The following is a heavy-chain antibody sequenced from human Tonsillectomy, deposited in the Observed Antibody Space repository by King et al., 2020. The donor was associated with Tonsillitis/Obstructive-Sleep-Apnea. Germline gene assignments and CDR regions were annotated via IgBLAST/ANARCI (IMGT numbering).Heavy chain of an antibody. J-gene: IGHJ5*02. D-gene: IGHD3-16*01. CDR3: ASGAPANSDDYGSGFDP. CDR1: GYTFTTYF. Sequence: QLVQSGAEVKKPGASVKVSCKASGYTFTTYFMHWVRQAPGQGLEWMGIVNPSGGSTIYAQKFQGRVTMTSDTSTSTVYMELSSLRSEDTAVYYCASGAPANSDDYGSGFDPWGQGTLVTVSS. CDR2: VNPSGGST. V-gene: IGHV1-46*01.